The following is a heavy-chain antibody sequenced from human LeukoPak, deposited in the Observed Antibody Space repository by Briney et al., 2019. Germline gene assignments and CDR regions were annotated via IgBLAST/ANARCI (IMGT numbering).Heavy chain of an antibody. CDR1: GGSISSYY. CDR2: IYYSGST. Sequence: SETLSLTCTVSGGSISSYYWSWIRQPPGKGLEWIGYIYYSGSTNYNPSLKSRVTISVDTPKNQFSLKLSSVTAADTAVYYCATSYYDYVWGSWDAFDIWGQGTMVTVSS. J-gene: IGHJ3*02. CDR3: ATSYYDYVWGSWDAFDI. V-gene: IGHV4-59*08. D-gene: IGHD3-16*01.